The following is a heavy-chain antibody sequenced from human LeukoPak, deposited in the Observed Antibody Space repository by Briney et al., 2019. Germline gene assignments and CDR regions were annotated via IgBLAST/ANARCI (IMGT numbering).Heavy chain of an antibody. D-gene: IGHD5/OR15-5a*01. J-gene: IGHJ6*02. CDR1: GFTFSSYS. Sequence: PGGSLRLSCPASGFTFSSYSMNWVRQAPGKGLEWVSSISSSSSYIYYADSVKGRFTISRDNAKNSLYLQMNSLRAEDTAVYYCARSLLVYYWYYGMDVWGQGTTVTVSS. V-gene: IGHV3-21*01. CDR2: ISSSSSYI. CDR3: ARSLLVYYWYYGMDV.